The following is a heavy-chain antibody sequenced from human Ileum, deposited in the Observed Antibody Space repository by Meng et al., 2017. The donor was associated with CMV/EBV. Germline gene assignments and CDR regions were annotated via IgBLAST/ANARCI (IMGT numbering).Heavy chain of an antibody. V-gene: IGHV3-21*01. D-gene: IGHD3-3*01. Sequence: GSLRLSCAASGFTFSSYSMNWVRQAPGKGLEWVSSISSSSSYIYYADSVKGRFTISRDNAKNSLYLQMNSLRAEDKALYYCARDYDFWSCYSDYYYYGMDVWGQGTTGHRLL. CDR1: GFTFSSYS. CDR3: ARDYDFWSCYSDYYYYGMDV. CDR2: ISSSSSYI. J-gene: IGHJ6*02.